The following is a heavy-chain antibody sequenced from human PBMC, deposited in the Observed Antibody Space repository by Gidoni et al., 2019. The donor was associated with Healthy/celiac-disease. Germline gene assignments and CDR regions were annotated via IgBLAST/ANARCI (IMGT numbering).Heavy chain of an antibody. Sequence: QLQLVQSGAEVTKPRSPVQVSCNASGNTFTSYYSHWVRQSPGQGLEWMGILKPSGGSTSYAQKFQGRVTMTRDTSTSTVYMELSSLRSEDTAVYYCASHSGYAPKYYYYMDVWSKGTTVTVSS. CDR2: LKPSGGST. CDR1: GNTFTSYY. CDR3: ASHSGYAPKYYYYMDV. J-gene: IGHJ6*03. V-gene: IGHV1-46*01. D-gene: IGHD5-12*01.